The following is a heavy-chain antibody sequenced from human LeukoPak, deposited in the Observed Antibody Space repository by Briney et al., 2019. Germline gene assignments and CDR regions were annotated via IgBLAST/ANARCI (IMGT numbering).Heavy chain of an antibody. CDR2: ISAYNGNT. D-gene: IGHD5-24*01. CDR1: GYTFTSYG. V-gene: IGHV1-18*01. Sequence: ASVKVFCKASGYTFTSYGISWVRQAPGQGLEWMGWISAYNGNTNYAQKLQGRVTMTTDTSTSTAYMELRSLRSDDTAVYYCARAHIMTTNGDNVYYYMDVWGTGTTVTVSS. J-gene: IGHJ6*04. CDR3: ARAHIMTTNGDNVYYYMDV.